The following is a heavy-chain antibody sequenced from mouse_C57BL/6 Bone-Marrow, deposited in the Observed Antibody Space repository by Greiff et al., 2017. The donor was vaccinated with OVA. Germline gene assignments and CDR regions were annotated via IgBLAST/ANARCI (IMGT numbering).Heavy chain of an antibody. Sequence: QVQLQQSGAELVKPGASVKISCKASGYAFSSYWMNWVKQRPGKGLEWIGQIYPGDGDTNYNGKFKGKATLTADKSSSTAYMQLSSLTSEDSAVYFCARSPYDYSFDYWGQGTTLTVSS. CDR1: GYAFSSYW. CDR2: IYPGDGDT. V-gene: IGHV1-80*01. D-gene: IGHD2-4*01. CDR3: ARSPYDYSFDY. J-gene: IGHJ2*01.